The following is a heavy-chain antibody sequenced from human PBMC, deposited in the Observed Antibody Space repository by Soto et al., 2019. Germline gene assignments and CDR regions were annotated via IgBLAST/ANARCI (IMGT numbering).Heavy chain of an antibody. CDR3: TTDNCIGGRCTGWDV. Sequence: EVQLVESGGGLVKPGGSLRLSCAASRFTFSNAWMSWVRRAPGKGLEWVGRIKSKTDGGTTDYAAPVKGRFSISRDDSKNTLFLQMDSLKTEDTAVYYCTTDNCIGGRCTGWDVWGKGTTVTVSS. CDR2: IKSKTDGGTT. J-gene: IGHJ6*04. D-gene: IGHD2-15*01. V-gene: IGHV3-15*01. CDR1: RFTFSNAW.